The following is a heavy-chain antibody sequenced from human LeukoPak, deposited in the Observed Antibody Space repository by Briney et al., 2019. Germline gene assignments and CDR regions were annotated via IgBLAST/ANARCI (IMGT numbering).Heavy chain of an antibody. J-gene: IGHJ4*02. V-gene: IGHV3-21*01. CDR3: ARAPGSRYNWNDLVDY. Sequence: GTSLRLSCAASGFTFSSYSMNWVRQAPGKGLEWVSSISSSSSYIYYADSVKGRFTISRDNAKNSLYLQMNSLRAEDTAVYYCARAPGSRYNWNDLVDYWGQGTLVTVSS. CDR1: GFTFSSYS. CDR2: ISSSSSYI. D-gene: IGHD1-20*01.